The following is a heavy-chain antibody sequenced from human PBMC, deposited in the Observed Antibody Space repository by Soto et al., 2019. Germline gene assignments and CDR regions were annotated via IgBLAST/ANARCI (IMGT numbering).Heavy chain of an antibody. CDR1: GGPFSSYA. Sequence: GASVKVSCKASGGPFSSYAISWVRQAPGQGLEWMGGIIPIFGTANYAQKFQGRVTITADKSTSTAYMELSSLRSEDTAVYYCARTLTRYYDYIWGSLPYYYMDVWGKGTTVTVSS. D-gene: IGHD3-16*01. J-gene: IGHJ6*03. CDR3: ARTLTRYYDYIWGSLPYYYMDV. CDR2: IIPIFGTA. V-gene: IGHV1-69*06.